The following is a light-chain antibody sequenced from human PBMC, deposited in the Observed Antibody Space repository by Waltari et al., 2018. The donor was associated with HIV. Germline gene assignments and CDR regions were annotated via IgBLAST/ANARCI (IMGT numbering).Light chain of an antibody. J-gene: IGLJ3*02. CDR2: GDT. Sequence: QSVLTQPPSVSGAPGQRVTISCTGNSPNIRAGFDVHWYQQVPETAPKLLIYGDTNRPSGVPDRFSGSKSGTSASLAITGLQAEDEADYYCQSYDSGLSVVFGGGTKLTVL. V-gene: IGLV1-40*01. CDR1: SPNIRAGFD. CDR3: QSYDSGLSVV.